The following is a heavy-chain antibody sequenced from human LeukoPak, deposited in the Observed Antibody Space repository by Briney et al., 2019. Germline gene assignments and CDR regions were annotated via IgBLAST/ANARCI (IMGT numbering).Heavy chain of an antibody. CDR3: ASRSAGDYVNTFDI. D-gene: IGHD4-17*01. CDR1: GFIVSSNY. V-gene: IGHV3-53*01. Sequence: GGSLRLSCAASGFIVSSNYMTWVRQAPGKGLEWVSVIYSGGRTYYADSVKGRFTISRDNSKNTLYLDMNSLRAEDTAVYYCASRSAGDYVNTFDIWGQGAMVTVSS. J-gene: IGHJ3*02. CDR2: IYSGGRT.